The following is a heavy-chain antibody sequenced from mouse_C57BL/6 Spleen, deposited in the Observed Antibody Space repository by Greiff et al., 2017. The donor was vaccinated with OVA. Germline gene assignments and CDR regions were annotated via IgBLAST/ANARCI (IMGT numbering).Heavy chain of an antibody. CDR1: GYTFTSYW. CDR3: ARDYGSGYGYFDY. CDR2: IDPSDSYT. D-gene: IGHD1-1*01. V-gene: IGHV1-69*01. Sequence: QVQLQQPGAELVMPGASVKLSCKASGYTFTSYWMHWVKQRPGQGLEWIGEIDPSDSYTNYNQKFKGKSTLTVDKSSSTAYMQLSSLTSEDSAVYYCARDYGSGYGYFDYWGQGTTLTVSS. J-gene: IGHJ2*01.